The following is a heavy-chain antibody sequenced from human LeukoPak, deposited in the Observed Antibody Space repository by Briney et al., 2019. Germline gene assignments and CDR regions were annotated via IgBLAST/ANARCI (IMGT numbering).Heavy chain of an antibody. CDR1: GGSINGYY. V-gene: IGHV4-4*07. CDR3: ARDRSSSYTRDWFDP. Sequence: TSETLSLTCTVSGGSINGYYWSWIRQPAGTGLEWIGRIYNSESINYNPSLKSRVTMSIDTSKNQFSLKLNSVTAADTAVYYCARDRSSSYTRDWFDPWGQGALVTVSS. CDR2: IYNSESI. D-gene: IGHD6-13*01. J-gene: IGHJ5*02.